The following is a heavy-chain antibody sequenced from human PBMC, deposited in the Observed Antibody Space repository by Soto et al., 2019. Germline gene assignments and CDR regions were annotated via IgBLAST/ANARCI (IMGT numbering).Heavy chain of an antibody. CDR1: WFSLSTSGVG. V-gene: IGHV2-5*02. CDR2: IYWDDDK. Sequence: HITLKESGPTLVKPTQTLTLTCTFSWFSLSTSGVGVGCIRQPPGKALEWLALIYWDDDKRYRPSLKSRLTITKGTSKNQFVLTITNMDPVDTATYYCANRDWRGFDYWGQGTLVTVSS. CDR3: ANRDWRGFDY. D-gene: IGHD3-3*01. J-gene: IGHJ4*02.